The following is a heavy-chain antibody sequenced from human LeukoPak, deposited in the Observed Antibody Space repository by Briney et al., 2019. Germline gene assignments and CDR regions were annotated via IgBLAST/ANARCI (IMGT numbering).Heavy chain of an antibody. V-gene: IGHV3-33*03. Sequence: GRSLRLSCAASGFTFSSYGMHWVRQAPGKGLEWVAVIWYDGSNKYYADSVKGRFTISRDNAKKSLYLQMNSLRREDTALYYCAKSGCSSTTCYLNCWGQGTLVTVSS. CDR2: IWYDGSNK. CDR3: AKSGCSSTTCYLNC. J-gene: IGHJ4*02. D-gene: IGHD2-2*01. CDR1: GFTFSSYG.